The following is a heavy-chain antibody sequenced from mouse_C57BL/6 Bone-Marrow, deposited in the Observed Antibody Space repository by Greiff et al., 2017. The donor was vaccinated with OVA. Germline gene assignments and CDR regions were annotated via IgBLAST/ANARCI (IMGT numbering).Heavy chain of an antibody. D-gene: IGHD2-5*01. CDR2: IWRGGST. CDR1: GFSLTSYG. V-gene: IGHV2-5*01. J-gene: IGHJ1*03. CDR3: AKNVYYSNQGYFDV. Sequence: VQLQQSGPGLVQPSQSLSITCTVSGFSLTSYGVHWVRQSPGKGLEWLGVIWRGGSTDYNAAFMSRLSITKDNSKSQVFFKMNSLQADDTAIYYCAKNVYYSNQGYFDVWGTGTTVTVSS.